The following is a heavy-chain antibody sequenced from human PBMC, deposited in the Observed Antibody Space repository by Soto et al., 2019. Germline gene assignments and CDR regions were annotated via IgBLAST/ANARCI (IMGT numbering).Heavy chain of an antibody. CDR1: GYTFTSYD. Sequence: ASVKVSCKASGYTFTSYDINWVRQATGQGLEWMGWMNPNSGNTGDAQKIQGRVTMTRNTSISTAYMELSSLRSEDTAVYYCARVKRGYDILTGPHAFDIWGQGTMVTVSS. CDR2: MNPNSGNT. D-gene: IGHD3-9*01. J-gene: IGHJ3*02. V-gene: IGHV1-8*01. CDR3: ARVKRGYDILTGPHAFDI.